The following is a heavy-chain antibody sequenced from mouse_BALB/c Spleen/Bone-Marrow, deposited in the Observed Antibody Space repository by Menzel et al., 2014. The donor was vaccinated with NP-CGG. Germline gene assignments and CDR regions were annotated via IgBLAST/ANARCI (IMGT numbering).Heavy chain of an antibody. V-gene: IGHV2-9*02. CDR1: GFSLTSYG. J-gene: IGHJ4*01. CDR3: ARGSYYEGAMDY. CDR2: IWAGGST. D-gene: IGHD1-1*01. Sequence: VQVVESGPGLVAPSQSLSITCTVSGFSLTSYGVHWVRQPPGKVLEWLGVIWAGGSTNYNSALMSRLSISKDNSKSQVFLKMNSLQTGDTAMYYCARGSYYEGAMDYWGQGTSVTVSS.